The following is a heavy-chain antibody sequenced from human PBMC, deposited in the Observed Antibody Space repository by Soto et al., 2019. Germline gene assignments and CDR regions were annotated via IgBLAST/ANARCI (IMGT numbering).Heavy chain of an antibody. CDR2: IIPIFGTA. CDR3: ARVYSSTGRVDLDWFDS. Sequence: SSVKVSCKASGGTFSSYAISWVRQAPGQGLEWMGGIIPIFGTANYAQKFQGRVTITADESTSTAYMELSSLRSEDTAVYYCARVYSSTGRVDLDWFDSWGQGTLGTVSA. D-gene: IGHD3-10*01. V-gene: IGHV1-69*13. J-gene: IGHJ5*01. CDR1: GGTFSSYA.